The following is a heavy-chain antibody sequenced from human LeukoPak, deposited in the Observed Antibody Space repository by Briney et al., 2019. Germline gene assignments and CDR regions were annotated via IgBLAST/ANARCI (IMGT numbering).Heavy chain of an antibody. V-gene: IGHV4-61*02. D-gene: IGHD1-14*01. CDR1: GGSISSGSYY. CDR3: AREGRKPPHAFDI. Sequence: SETLSLTCTVSGGSISSGSYYWSWIRQPAGKGLEWIGRIYTSGSTNYNPSLKSRVTISVDTSKNQFSLKLSSVTAADTAVYYCAREGRKPPHAFDIWGQGTMVTVSS. J-gene: IGHJ3*02. CDR2: IYTSGST.